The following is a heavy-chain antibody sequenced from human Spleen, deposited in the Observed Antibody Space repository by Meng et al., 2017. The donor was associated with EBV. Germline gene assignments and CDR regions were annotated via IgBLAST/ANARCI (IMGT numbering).Heavy chain of an antibody. Sequence: GRLTGSGPGLWKPSGPLSLPCAVSGGSISSSNWWSWVRQTPGKGLEWIGEIYHSGSTSYNPSLESRVTISVDKSKNQIFLKLRSVTAADTAVYYCAQRERWGLDPWGQGTLVTVSS. J-gene: IGHJ5*02. D-gene: IGHD3-16*01. CDR2: IYHSGST. CDR3: AQRERWGLDP. CDR1: GGSISSSNW. V-gene: IGHV4-4*02.